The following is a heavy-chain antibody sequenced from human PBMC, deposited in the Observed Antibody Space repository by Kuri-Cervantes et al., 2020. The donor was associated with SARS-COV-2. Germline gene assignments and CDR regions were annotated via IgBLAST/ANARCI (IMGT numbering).Heavy chain of an antibody. CDR2: VYHSGSSS. Sequence: GSLRLSCSVSGYSITTEYYWGWARQPPGKGLEWIGSVYHSGSSSYYNPSLLSRVTISVDRSKNQFSLKLSSVTAADTAVYYCARVFTASFDFWGQGTLVTVSS. CDR1: GYSITTEYY. J-gene: IGHJ4*02. V-gene: IGHV4-38-2*02. CDR3: ARVFTASFDF.